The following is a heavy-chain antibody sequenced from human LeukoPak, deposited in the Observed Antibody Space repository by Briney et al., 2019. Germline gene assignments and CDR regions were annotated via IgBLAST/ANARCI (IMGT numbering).Heavy chain of an antibody. CDR3: ASRYDSSGYYYPFDY. J-gene: IGHJ4*02. CDR2: ISSSSSTI. Sequence: GGSLRLSCAASGFTFSSYSMNWVRQAPGKGLEWVSYISSSSSTIYYADSVKGRFTISRDNAKNSLYLQMTSLRAEDTAVYYCASRYDSSGYYYPFDYWGQGTLVTVSS. CDR1: GFTFSSYS. D-gene: IGHD3-22*01. V-gene: IGHV3-48*01.